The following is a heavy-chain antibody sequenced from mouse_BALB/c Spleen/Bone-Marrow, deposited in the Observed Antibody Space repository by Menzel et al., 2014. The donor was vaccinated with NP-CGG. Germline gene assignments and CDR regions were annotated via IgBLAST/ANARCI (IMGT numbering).Heavy chain of an antibody. CDR3: ARSGIGYYYGSNSYAMDY. Sequence: EVKLVESGGGLVQPGGSRKLSRAASGFTFSSFGMHWVRQAPEKGLEWVAYISSGSSTIYYADTVKGRFTISRDNPKNTLFLQMTSLRAEDTAMYYCARSGIGYYYGSNSYAMDYWGQGTSVTVSS. CDR2: ISSGSSTI. J-gene: IGHJ4*01. D-gene: IGHD1-1*01. V-gene: IGHV5-17*02. CDR1: GFTFSSFG.